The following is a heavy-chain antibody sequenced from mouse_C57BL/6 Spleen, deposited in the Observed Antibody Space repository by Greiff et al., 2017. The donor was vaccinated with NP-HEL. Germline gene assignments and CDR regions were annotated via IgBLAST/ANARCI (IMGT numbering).Heavy chain of an antibody. CDR2: ISGGGGNT. CDR1: GFTFSSYT. CDR3: ARVDYGLDY. Sequence: EVKVVESGGGLVKPGGSLKLSCAASGFTFSSYTMSWVRQTPEKRLEWVATISGGGGNTYYPDSVKGRFTISRDNAKNTLYLQMSSLRSEDTALYYCARVDYGLDYWGQGTTLTVSS. D-gene: IGHD2-4*01. V-gene: IGHV5-9*01. J-gene: IGHJ2*01.